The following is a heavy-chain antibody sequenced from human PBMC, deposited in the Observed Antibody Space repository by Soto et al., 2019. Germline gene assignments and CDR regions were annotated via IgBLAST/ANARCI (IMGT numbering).Heavy chain of an antibody. CDR1: GYTFTSYG. J-gene: IGHJ6*02. Sequence: QVQLVQSGGEVKKPGASVKLSCTASGYTFTSYGISWVRQAPGQGLEWIGWSSASTGKINDAQNVQGRVTMTTDTDARTGYMDVSLLRSDDTAGYCWARGCDVNYYRGMDVCRQGTTVTVSS. CDR2: SSASTGKI. V-gene: IGHV1-18*01. CDR3: ARGCDVNYYRGMDV.